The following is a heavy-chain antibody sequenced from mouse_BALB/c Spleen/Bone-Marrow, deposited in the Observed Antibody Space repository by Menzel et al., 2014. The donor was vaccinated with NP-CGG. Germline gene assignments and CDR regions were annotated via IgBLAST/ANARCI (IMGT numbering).Heavy chain of an antibody. CDR2: ILPGSDST. CDR1: GYTFSSYW. D-gene: IGHD3-2*01. CDR3: ARDSSDYLAWIAY. Sequence: QVQLQQSGAELMKPGASVKISCKATGYTFSSYWKEWVKQRPGHGLEWIGEILPGSDSTNYNENFKGKATFTADTSSNTAYMQLNSLTSEDSAVYFCARDSSDYLAWIAYWGQGTLVTVSA. J-gene: IGHJ3*01. V-gene: IGHV1-9*01.